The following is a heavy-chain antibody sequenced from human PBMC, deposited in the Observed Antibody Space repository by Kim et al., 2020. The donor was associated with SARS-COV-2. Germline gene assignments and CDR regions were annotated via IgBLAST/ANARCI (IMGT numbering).Heavy chain of an antibody. V-gene: IGHV3-23*01. D-gene: IGHD1-7*01. J-gene: IGHJ5*02. Sequence: YADPVKGRFSISRDTSKNTLDLQMSSVRAEDTAVYYCAKSLILGRNYFDPWGQGTLVTVSS. CDR3: AKSLILGRNYFDP.